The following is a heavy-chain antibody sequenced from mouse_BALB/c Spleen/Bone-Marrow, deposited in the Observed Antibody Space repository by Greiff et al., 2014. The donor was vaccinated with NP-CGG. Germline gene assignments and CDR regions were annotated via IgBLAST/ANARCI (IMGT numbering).Heavy chain of an antibody. Sequence: DVQLQESGPELVRPGASMKISCKASGYSFTGYTMNWVRQSHGKNLEWIGLINPYNGGTSYNQKFKGKATLTVDKSSSTAYMELLSLTSEDSAVYYCARLYGNYAWFAYWGQGTLVTVSA. CDR2: INPYNGGT. CDR3: ARLYGNYAWFAY. CDR1: GYSFTGYT. D-gene: IGHD2-10*02. V-gene: IGHV1-18*01. J-gene: IGHJ3*01.